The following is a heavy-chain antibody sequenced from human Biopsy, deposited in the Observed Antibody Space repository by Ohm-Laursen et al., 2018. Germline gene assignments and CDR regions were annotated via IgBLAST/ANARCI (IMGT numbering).Heavy chain of an antibody. CDR1: GYTFTSYD. J-gene: IGHJ4*02. CDR2: ISPYNDKT. Sequence: SVKVSCKASGYTFTSYDISWVRQAPGQGLKWMGWISPYNDKTSYPPKLQDRVTMTADTSTNTAHMELRSLRSDDTAVYYCARVFCTSTTCYGLLDNWGQGTVVTISS. CDR3: ARVFCTSTTCYGLLDN. D-gene: IGHD2/OR15-2a*01. V-gene: IGHV1-18*01.